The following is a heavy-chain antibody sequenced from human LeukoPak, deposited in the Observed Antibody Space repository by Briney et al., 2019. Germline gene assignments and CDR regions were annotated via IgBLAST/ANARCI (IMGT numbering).Heavy chain of an antibody. J-gene: IGHJ4*02. CDR2: IYYSGST. CDR1: GGSLSSYY. CDR3: ARAKFFDSRFDY. Sequence: SETLSLTCTVSGGSLSSYYWSWLRQPPGKGLEWIGYIYYSGSTNYSPSLKSRVTISVDTSKNQFSLKLSSVTAADTAVYYCARAKFFDSRFDYWGQGTLVTVSS. D-gene: IGHD3-22*01. V-gene: IGHV4-59*01.